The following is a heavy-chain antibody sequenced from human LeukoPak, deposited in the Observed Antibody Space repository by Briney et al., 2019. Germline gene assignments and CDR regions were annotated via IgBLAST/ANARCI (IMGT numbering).Heavy chain of an antibody. D-gene: IGHD1-1*01. Sequence: PSETLSLTCAVYGGSFSGYYWSWIRQPPGKGLEWIGEINHSGSTNYNPSLKSRVTISVDTSKNQFSLKLSSVTAADTAVYYCARRSGTSKTFDYWGQGTLVTVSS. CDR2: INHSGST. CDR1: GGSFSGYY. V-gene: IGHV4-34*01. CDR3: ARRSGTSKTFDY. J-gene: IGHJ4*02.